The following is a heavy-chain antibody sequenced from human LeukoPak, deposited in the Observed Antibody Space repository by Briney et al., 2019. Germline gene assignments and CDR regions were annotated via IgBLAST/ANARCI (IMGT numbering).Heavy chain of an antibody. CDR1: GFTFSSYG. Sequence: GGSLRLSCAASGFTFSSYGMHWVRQAPGKGLEWVAVIWYDGSNKYYADSVKGRFTISRDNSKNTLYLQMNSLRAEDTAVYYCARDRESYSWNDGNWFDPWGQGTLVTVSS. CDR2: IWYDGSNK. CDR3: ARDRESYSWNDGNWFDP. D-gene: IGHD1-1*01. V-gene: IGHV3-33*01. J-gene: IGHJ5*02.